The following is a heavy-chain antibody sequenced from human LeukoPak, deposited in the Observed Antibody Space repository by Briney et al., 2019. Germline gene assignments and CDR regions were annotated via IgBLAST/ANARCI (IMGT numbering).Heavy chain of an antibody. V-gene: IGHV1-18*01. D-gene: IGHD3-22*01. CDR2: ISAYNGNT. CDR1: GYTFTSYG. J-gene: IGHJ4*02. Sequence: ASVKVSCTASGYTFTSYGISWVRQAPGQGLERMGWISAYNGNTNYAQKLQGRVTMTTDTSTSTAYMELRSLRSDDTAVYYCARDTNPYYYDSSGYYYWGQGTLVTVSS. CDR3: ARDTNPYYYDSSGYYY.